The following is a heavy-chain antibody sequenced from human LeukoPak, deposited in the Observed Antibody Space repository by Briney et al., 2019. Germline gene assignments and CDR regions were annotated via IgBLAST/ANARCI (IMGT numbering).Heavy chain of an antibody. CDR2: ISYDGSNK. CDR1: GFTFSSYD. D-gene: IGHD6-13*01. V-gene: IGHV3-30*18. Sequence: GGSLRLPCAASGFTFSSYDMHWVRQAPGKGLEWVAVISYDGSNKYYADSAKGRFNISRDNSKNTLYLQMNSLRAEDTAVYYCAKGPYSSSWYDYWGQGTLVTVSS. J-gene: IGHJ4*02. CDR3: AKGPYSSSWYDY.